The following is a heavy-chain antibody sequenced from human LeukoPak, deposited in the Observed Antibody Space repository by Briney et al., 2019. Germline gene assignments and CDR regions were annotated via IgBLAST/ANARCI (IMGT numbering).Heavy chain of an antibody. CDR3: ARHEGGSSYYYYYGMDV. CDR1: GGSFSGCY. Sequence: SETLSLTCAVYGGSFSGCYWSWIRQPPGKGLEWIGEINHSGSTNYNPSLKSRVTISVDTSKNQFSLKLSSVTAADTAVYYCARHEGGSSYYYYYGMDVWGQGTTVTVSS. V-gene: IGHV4-34*01. J-gene: IGHJ6*02. CDR2: INHSGST. D-gene: IGHD1-26*01.